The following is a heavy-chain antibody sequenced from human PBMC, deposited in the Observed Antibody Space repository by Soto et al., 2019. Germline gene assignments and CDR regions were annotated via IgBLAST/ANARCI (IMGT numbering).Heavy chain of an antibody. J-gene: IGHJ6*03. CDR3: AREDTMVRGAYYYYMDV. CDR2: IIPILGIA. Sequence: ASVKVSCKASGGTFSSYTISWVRQAPGQGLEWMGRIIPILGIANYAQKFQGRVTITADKSTSTAYMELSSLRSEDTAVYYCAREDTMVRGAYYYYMDVWGKGTTVTVSS. D-gene: IGHD3-10*01. CDR1: GGTFSSYT. V-gene: IGHV1-69*04.